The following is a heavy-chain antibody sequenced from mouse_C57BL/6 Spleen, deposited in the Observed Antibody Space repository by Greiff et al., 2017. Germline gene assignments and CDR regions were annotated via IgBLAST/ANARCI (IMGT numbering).Heavy chain of an antibody. CDR3: ARWDYYGSSYTWFAY. V-gene: IGHV1-81*01. J-gene: IGHJ3*01. CDR2: IYPRSGNT. D-gene: IGHD1-1*01. CDR1: GYTFTSSG. Sequence: QVQLQQSGAELARPGASVKLSCKASGYTFTSSGISWVKQRTGQGLEWIGEIYPRSGNTYYNEKFKGKATLTADKSSSTAYMELRSLTSEDSAVYFCARWDYYGSSYTWFAYWGQGTLVTVSA.